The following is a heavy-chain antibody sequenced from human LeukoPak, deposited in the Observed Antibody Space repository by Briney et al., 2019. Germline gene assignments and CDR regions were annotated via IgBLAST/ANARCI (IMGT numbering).Heavy chain of an antibody. J-gene: IGHJ4*02. D-gene: IGHD3-10*01. V-gene: IGHV3-30*03. CDR2: ISYDGSNK. CDR1: GLTFSSHW. CDR3: ARGSHPGVYFDC. Sequence: GGSLRLSCAASGLTFSSHWMHWVRQAPGKGLEWVAVISYDGSNKYYADSVKGRFTISRDNSKNTLYLQMNSLRAEDTAVYYCARGSHPGVYFDCWGQGTLVTVSS.